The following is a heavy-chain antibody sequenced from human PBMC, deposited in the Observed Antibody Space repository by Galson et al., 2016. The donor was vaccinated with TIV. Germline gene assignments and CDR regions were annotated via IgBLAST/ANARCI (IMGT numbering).Heavy chain of an antibody. CDR1: GFTFSIFA. CDR2: ISGGGGST. CDR3: TKVPSSGFSYYYGLDV. D-gene: IGHD3-22*01. Sequence: SLRLSCAASGFTFSIFAMTWVRQAPGMGLEWVSAISGGGGSTHYADSVKGRFTISRDNSKNTLFLQMSSLRAEDTAVYYCTKVPSSGFSYYYGLDVWGQGTTVTVSS. V-gene: IGHV3-23*01. J-gene: IGHJ6*02.